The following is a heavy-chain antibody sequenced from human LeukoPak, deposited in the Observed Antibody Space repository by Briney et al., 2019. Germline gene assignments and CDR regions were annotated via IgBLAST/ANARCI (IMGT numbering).Heavy chain of an antibody. Sequence: GGSLRLSCAASEFTFSSYSMSWVRQAPGKGLEWVANIKQDGSEKYYVDSVKGRFTISRDNAKNSLYLQMNSLRAEDTAVYYCARDSWCSSTSCLDYWGQGTLVTVSS. J-gene: IGHJ4*02. CDR2: IKQDGSEK. CDR3: ARDSWCSSTSCLDY. CDR1: EFTFSSYS. D-gene: IGHD2-2*01. V-gene: IGHV3-7*01.